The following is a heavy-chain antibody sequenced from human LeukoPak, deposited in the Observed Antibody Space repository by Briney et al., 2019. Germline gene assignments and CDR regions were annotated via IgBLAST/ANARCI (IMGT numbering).Heavy chain of an antibody. Sequence: SVKVSCKASGGTFISYTISWVRQAPGQGLDWMGRIIPILGIANYAQKFQGRVTITADKSTSTAYMELSSLRSEDTAVYYCATPGYCSSTSCSHAFDIWGQGTMVTASS. V-gene: IGHV1-69*02. CDR3: ATPGYCSSTSCSHAFDI. D-gene: IGHD2-2*03. CDR1: GGTFISYT. J-gene: IGHJ3*02. CDR2: IIPILGIA.